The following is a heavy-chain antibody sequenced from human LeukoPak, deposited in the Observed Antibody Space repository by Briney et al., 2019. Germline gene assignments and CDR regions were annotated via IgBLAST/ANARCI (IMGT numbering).Heavy chain of an antibody. CDR3: ARVANGIAARPPDY. V-gene: IGHV1-18*01. CDR1: GYTLTSYG. Sequence: ASVKLSCTASGYTLTSYGISWVRQAPGPGLEWMGWISAYNGNTNYAQKPQGRVTMTTDTSTSTAYMKLRSLRSDDTAVYYCARVANGIAARPPDYWGQGTLVTVSS. CDR2: ISAYNGNT. D-gene: IGHD6-6*01. J-gene: IGHJ4*02.